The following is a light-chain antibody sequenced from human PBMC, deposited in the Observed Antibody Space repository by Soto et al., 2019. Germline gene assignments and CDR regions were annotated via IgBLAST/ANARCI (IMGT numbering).Light chain of an antibody. V-gene: IGKV3-11*01. Sequence: EIVLTQSPATLSLSPGERATLSCRASQSVSSYLAWYQQKPGQAPRLLIYDASSRATGIPARFSGIGSGTDFTLTISSLEPEDFAVYHCQQRSNWLTFGGGTKVEIK. CDR2: DAS. CDR1: QSVSSY. CDR3: QQRSNWLT. J-gene: IGKJ4*01.